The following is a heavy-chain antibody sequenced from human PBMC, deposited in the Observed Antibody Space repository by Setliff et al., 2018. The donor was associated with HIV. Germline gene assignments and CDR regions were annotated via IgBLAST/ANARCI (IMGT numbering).Heavy chain of an antibody. CDR1: GDSTSSSSSY. Sequence: PSETLSLTCTVSGDSTSSSSSYWGWIRQPPGKGLEWIGHICTSGSTNYNPSLKSRVTVSVDTSKNQFSLKLTSVTAADTAVFYCARLRGDTMVDYWGQGTLVTVSS. D-gene: IGHD3-10*01. CDR2: ICTSGST. V-gene: IGHV4-61*05. J-gene: IGHJ4*02. CDR3: ARLRGDTMVDY.